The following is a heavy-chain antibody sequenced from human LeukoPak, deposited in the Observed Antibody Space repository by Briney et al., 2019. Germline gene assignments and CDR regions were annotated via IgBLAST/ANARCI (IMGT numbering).Heavy chain of an antibody. CDR1: GFTFSSYA. J-gene: IGHJ4*02. D-gene: IGHD6-13*01. CDR3: ARAPRTAANFDY. V-gene: IGHV3-30-3*01. CDR2: ISYDGSNK. Sequence: GGSLRLSCAASGFTFSSYAMHWVRQAPGKGLEWVAVISYDGSNKYYADSVRGRFTISRDNSKNTLYLQMNSLRVEDTAVYYCARAPRTAANFDYWGQGTLVTVSS.